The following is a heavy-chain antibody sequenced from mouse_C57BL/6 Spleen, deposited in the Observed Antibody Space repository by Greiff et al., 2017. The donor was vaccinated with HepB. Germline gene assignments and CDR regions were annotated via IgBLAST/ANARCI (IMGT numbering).Heavy chain of an antibody. V-gene: IGHV7-3*01. CDR1: GFTFTDYY. Sequence: EVMLVESGGGLVQPGGSLSLSCAASGFTFTDYYMSWVRQPPGKALEWLGFIRNKANGYTTEYSASVKGRFTISRDNSQSILYLQMNALRAEDSATYYGARYNDYGFDWYFDVWGTGTTVTVSS. D-gene: IGHD2-4*01. CDR2: IRNKANGYTT. J-gene: IGHJ1*03. CDR3: ARYNDYGFDWYFDV.